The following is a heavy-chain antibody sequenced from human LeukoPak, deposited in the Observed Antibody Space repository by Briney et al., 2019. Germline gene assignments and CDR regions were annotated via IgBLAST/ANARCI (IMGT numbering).Heavy chain of an antibody. CDR1: GFTFSDSA. CDR2: IRTKRNNYAT. CDR3: TGRDDYGDY. V-gene: IGHV3-73*01. J-gene: IGHJ4*02. Sequence: PGGSLRLSCAASGFTFSDSAMHWVRQASGKGLGWVGRIRTKRNNYATAYTASVRGRFTISRDDSKNTAFLQMSSLKTEDTAVYYCTGRDDYGDYWGQGIVVTVSS.